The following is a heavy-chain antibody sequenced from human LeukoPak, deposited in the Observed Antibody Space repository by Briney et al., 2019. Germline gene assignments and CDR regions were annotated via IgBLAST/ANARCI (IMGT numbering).Heavy chain of an antibody. J-gene: IGHJ3*02. D-gene: IGHD6-19*01. CDR3: ASGSSGWSSGDAFDI. Sequence: ASVKVSCKASGYTFTSYAMNWVRRAPGQGLEWMGWINTNTGNPTYAQGFTGRFVFSLDTSVSTAYLQISSLKAEDTAVYYCASGSSGWSSGDAFDIWGQGTMVTVSS. CDR1: GYTFTSYA. V-gene: IGHV7-4-1*02. CDR2: INTNTGNP.